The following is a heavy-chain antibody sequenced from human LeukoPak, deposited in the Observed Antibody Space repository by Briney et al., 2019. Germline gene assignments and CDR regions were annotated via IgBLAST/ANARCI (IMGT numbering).Heavy chain of an antibody. J-gene: IGHJ4*02. CDR2: INPNSGGT. V-gene: IGHV1-2*06. CDR3: ARFDGLVGAVDY. CDR1: GYTFTGYY. D-gene: IGHD1-26*01. Sequence: ASVKVSCKASGYTFTGYYMHWVRQAPGQGLEWMGRINPNSGGTNYAQKFQGRVTTTRDTSISTAYMELSRLRSDDTAVYYCARFDGLVGAVDYWGQGTLVTVSS.